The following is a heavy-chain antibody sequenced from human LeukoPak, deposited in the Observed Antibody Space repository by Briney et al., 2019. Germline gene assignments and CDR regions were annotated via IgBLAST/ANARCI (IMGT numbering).Heavy chain of an antibody. CDR2: IRYDGSNK. Sequence: PGGSLRLSCAASGFTFSSYGMHWVRQAPGKGLEWVAFIRYDGSNKYYADSVKGRFTISRDNSKNTLYLQMNSLRAEDTAVYYCAKDGDYYDSSGYQLFDYWGQGTLVTVSS. J-gene: IGHJ4*02. CDR1: GFTFSSYG. D-gene: IGHD3-22*01. CDR3: AKDGDYYDSSGYQLFDY. V-gene: IGHV3-30*02.